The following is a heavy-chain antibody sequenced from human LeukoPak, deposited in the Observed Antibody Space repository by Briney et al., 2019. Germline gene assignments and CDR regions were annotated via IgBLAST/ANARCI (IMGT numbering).Heavy chain of an antibody. V-gene: IGHV1-69*05. J-gene: IGHJ4*02. D-gene: IGHD1-26*01. CDR3: AGNDGGGYRAGFDY. CDR1: GGTFSSYA. CDR2: IIPIFGTA. Sequence: PVKVSCKASGGTFSSYAISWVRQAPGQGLEWMGGIIPIFGTANYAQKFQGRVTITTDESTSTAYMELSSLRSEDTAVYYCAGNDGGGYRAGFDYWGQGTLVTVSS.